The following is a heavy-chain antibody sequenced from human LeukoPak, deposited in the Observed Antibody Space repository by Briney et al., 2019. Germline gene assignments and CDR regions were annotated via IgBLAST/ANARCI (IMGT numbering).Heavy chain of an antibody. CDR3: ARAWDYFDY. Sequence: GGSLRLSCAASGFTFSDYYMSWVRQAPGKGLEWVSAISGSGGSTYYADSVKGRFTISRDNSKNTLYLQMNSLRAEDTAVYYCARAWDYFDYWGQGTLVTVSS. V-gene: IGHV3-23*01. CDR2: ISGSGGST. J-gene: IGHJ4*02. CDR1: GFTFSDYY.